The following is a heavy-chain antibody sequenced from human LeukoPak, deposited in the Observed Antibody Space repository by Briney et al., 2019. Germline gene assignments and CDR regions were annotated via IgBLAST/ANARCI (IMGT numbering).Heavy chain of an antibody. CDR2: ISHSGST. J-gene: IGHJ4*02. Sequence: SETLSLTCTVSGGSISSYYWSWIRQPPGKGVEWIGYISHSGSTNYNPSLKGRVTMSVDTSKSQFSLNLSSVTAADTAIYYCASSLYYYTSGAGFDYWGQGTLVTVSS. D-gene: IGHD3-10*01. CDR1: GGSISSYY. CDR3: ASSLYYYTSGAGFDY. V-gene: IGHV4-59*12.